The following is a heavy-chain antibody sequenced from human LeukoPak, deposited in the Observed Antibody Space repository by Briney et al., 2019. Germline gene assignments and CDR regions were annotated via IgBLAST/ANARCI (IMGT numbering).Heavy chain of an antibody. D-gene: IGHD3-9*01. CDR1: GFTFTSHD. CDR3: ARGYFDWLLWHY. V-gene: IGHV1-8*01. CDR2: MNPNSGNT. Sequence: ASVKVSCKASGFTFTSHDYNWVRQATGQGLEWMGWMNPNSGNTGYALKFQGRVTMTRDTSITTVYMELSSLKASDTAMYYCARGYFDWLLWHYWGQGTLVTVSS. J-gene: IGHJ4*02.